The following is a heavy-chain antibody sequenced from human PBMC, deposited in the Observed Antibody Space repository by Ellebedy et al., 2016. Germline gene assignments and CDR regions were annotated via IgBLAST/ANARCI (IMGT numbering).Heavy chain of an antibody. V-gene: IGHV1-2*02. Sequence: ASVKVSXXASGGTFSSYAISWVRQAPGQGLEWMGWIDPHSGGTNYAQKFLGRVTMTRDTSISTAYMELSRLRSDDTAVYYCARDMTGRDGYFQHWGQGTLVTVSS. CDR2: IDPHSGGT. J-gene: IGHJ1*01. D-gene: IGHD5-24*01. CDR3: ARDMTGRDGYFQH. CDR1: GGTFSSYA.